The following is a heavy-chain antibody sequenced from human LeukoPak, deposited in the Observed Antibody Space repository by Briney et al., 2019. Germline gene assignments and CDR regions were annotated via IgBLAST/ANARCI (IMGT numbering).Heavy chain of an antibody. V-gene: IGHV4-4*02. D-gene: IGHD1-26*01. CDR2: IYHSGST. CDR1: GGSISSSYW. J-gene: IGHJ1*01. Sequence: SSGTLSLTCAVSGGSISSSYWWSWVRQPPGKGLEWIGGIYHSGSTTYNPSLKSPVTISVDKSRNQFSLNLSSVTAADTAVYYCARAEVVGAHLRSGYFQHWGQGTLVIVSS. CDR3: ARAEVVGAHLRSGYFQH.